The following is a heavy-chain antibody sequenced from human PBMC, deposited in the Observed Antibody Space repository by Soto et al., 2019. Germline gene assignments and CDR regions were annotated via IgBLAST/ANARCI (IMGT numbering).Heavy chain of an antibody. CDR1: GFTFSSYS. V-gene: IGHV3-21*01. J-gene: IGHJ4*02. CDR2: ISSSSSYI. Sequence: GGSLRLSCAASGFTFSSYSMNWVRQAPGKGLEWVSSISSSSSYIYYADSVKGQFTISRDNAKNSLYLQMNSLRAEDTAVYYCAREGRRYFDYWGQGTLVTVSS. CDR3: AREGRRYFDY.